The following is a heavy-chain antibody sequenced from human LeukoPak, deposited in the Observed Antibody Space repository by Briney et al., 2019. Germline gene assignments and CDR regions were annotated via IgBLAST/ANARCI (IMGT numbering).Heavy chain of an antibody. D-gene: IGHD2-15*01. CDR1: GYSFTSYW. J-gene: IGHJ4*02. CDR3: ARRRYCSGGTCSDFDY. CDR2: IYPGDSDT. V-gene: IGHV5-51*01. Sequence: GESLKISCKGSGYSFTSYWIGWVRQMPGKGLEWVGIIYPGDSDTRYSPSFQGQVTISVDKSISTAYLQWSSLRASDTAIYYCARRRYCSGGTCSDFDYWGQGTLVTVSS.